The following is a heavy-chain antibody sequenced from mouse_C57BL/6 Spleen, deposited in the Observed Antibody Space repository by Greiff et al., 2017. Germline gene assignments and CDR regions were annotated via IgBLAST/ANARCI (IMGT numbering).Heavy chain of an antibody. CDR1: GYTFTSYW. V-gene: IGHV1-7*01. CDR2: INPSSGYT. J-gene: IGHJ4*01. CDR3: AEDPDGDYAMDY. Sequence: QVQLQQSGAELAKPGASVKLSCKASGYTFTSYWMHWVKQRPGQGLEWSGYINPSSGYTKYNQKFKDKATLTADKSSSTAYMQLSSLTYEDSAVYYCAEDPDGDYAMDYWGQGTSVTVSS.